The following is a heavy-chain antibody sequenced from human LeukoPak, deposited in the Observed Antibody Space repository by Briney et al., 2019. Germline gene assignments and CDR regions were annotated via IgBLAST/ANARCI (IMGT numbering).Heavy chain of an antibody. J-gene: IGHJ4*02. D-gene: IGHD5-12*01. Sequence: SGTLSLTCAVSGYSISSGYYWGWIRQPPGKGLGWIGSMFHSGSTYYNPSLKSRVTISVDKSKNHFSLKLSSVTAADTAVYYCARSLSRGYSGFRVSPFDYWGQGTLVTVSS. CDR3: ARSLSRGYSGFRVSPFDY. CDR2: MFHSGST. CDR1: GYSISSGYY. V-gene: IGHV4-38-2*01.